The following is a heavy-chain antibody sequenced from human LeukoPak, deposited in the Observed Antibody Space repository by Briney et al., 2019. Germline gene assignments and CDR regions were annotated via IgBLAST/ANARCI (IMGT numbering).Heavy chain of an antibody. V-gene: IGHV3-30*18. Sequence: GGSLRLSCAASGFTFSSYGMHWVRQAPGKGLEWVAVISYDGSNKYYADSVKGRFTISRDNSKNTLYLQMNSLRAEDTAVYYCAKGWFGELFRFDYWGQGTLVTVSS. D-gene: IGHD3-10*01. CDR3: AKGWFGELFRFDY. J-gene: IGHJ4*02. CDR2: ISYDGSNK. CDR1: GFTFSSYG.